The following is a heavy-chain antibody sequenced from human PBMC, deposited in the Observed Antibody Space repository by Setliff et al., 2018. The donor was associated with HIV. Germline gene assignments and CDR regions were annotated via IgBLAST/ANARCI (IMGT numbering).Heavy chain of an antibody. V-gene: IGHV3-23*01. J-gene: IGHJ6*03. Sequence: PGGSLRLSCAASGFTFSTYHMSWVRQAPGKGLEWVSAISGSGGSTYYADSVKGRFAISRDNSKNSLYLQMNSLRAEDTAVYYCARAYYHHSGAYWSTDYYYSYIDVWGKGTTVTVSS. CDR1: GFTFSTYH. CDR3: ARAYYHHSGAYWSTDYYYSYIDV. D-gene: IGHD3-22*01. CDR2: ISGSGGST.